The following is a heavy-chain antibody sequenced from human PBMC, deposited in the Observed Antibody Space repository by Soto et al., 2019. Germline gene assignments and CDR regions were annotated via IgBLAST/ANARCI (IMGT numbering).Heavy chain of an antibody. Sequence: SETLSLTCTVSGGSISSGNYCWSWIRQPPGKGLEWIGFISYSGSTYYSTSLKSRVTISVDTSKNQLSLKLSSVTAADTAVYYCARHTPAISISDHWGQGTLVTVSS. CDR2: ISYSGST. CDR3: ARHTPAISISDH. D-gene: IGHD2-15*01. CDR1: GGSISSGNYC. V-gene: IGHV4-30-4*01. J-gene: IGHJ4*02.